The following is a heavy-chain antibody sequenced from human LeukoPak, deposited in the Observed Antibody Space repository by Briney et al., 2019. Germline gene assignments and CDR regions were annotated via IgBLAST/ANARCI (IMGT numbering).Heavy chain of an antibody. D-gene: IGHD1-26*01. CDR2: IYYSGST. Sequence: PSETLSLTCTVSGGSIFSYYWSWIRQPPGKGLEWMGYIYYSGSTNYNPSLKSRVTISVDTSKNQFSLRVSSVTAADTAVYYCARHPIVGAFLGPWGRGTLVTVSS. J-gene: IGHJ2*01. CDR3: ARHPIVGAFLGP. V-gene: IGHV4-59*08. CDR1: GGSIFSYY.